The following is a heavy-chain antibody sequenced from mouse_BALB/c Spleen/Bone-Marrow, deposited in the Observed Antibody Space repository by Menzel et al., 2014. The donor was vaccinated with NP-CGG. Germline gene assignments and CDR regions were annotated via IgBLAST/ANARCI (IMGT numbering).Heavy chain of an antibody. CDR1: GYSITSDYA. CDR3: ARSGGKRYFAV. Sequence: VQLQQSGPGLVKPFQSLSLTCTVTGYSITSDYAWNWIRQFPGNKLEWMGCISYSGSFSYNPSLKSRISVTRDTSKNQFFLQLNSVTAEDTATYYCARSGGKRYFAVWGAGTSVTVSS. V-gene: IGHV3-2*02. CDR2: ISYSGSF. D-gene: IGHD1-1*02. J-gene: IGHJ1*01.